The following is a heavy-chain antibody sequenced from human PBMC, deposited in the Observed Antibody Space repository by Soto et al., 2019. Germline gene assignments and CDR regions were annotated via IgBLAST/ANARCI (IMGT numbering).Heavy chain of an antibody. V-gene: IGHV1-18*01. CDR2: ISAYKTNI. Sequence: GASLKVSCKASGYTFPNYGITWVRQAPGQGLEWMGWISAYKTNIKYAQKFQGRVTLTTDTSTSTAYMELRSLRSDDTAIYYCVRDLDGSGAYYTDFWGQGTLVTVSS. CDR1: GYTFPNYG. J-gene: IGHJ4*02. D-gene: IGHD3-10*01. CDR3: VRDLDGSGAYYTDF.